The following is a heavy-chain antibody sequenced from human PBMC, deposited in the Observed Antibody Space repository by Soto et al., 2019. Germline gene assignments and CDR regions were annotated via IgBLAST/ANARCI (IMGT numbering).Heavy chain of an antibody. CDR3: ADALLIYSGSQRCLKSPLDY. J-gene: IGHJ4*02. CDR2: IGDTGGPT. V-gene: IGHV3-23*01. Sequence: GSLILSCSASGITFNSYEMSWVRQAPGKGLEWVSDIGDTGGPTYYADSVKVRFTISRDNAKNTLYLQMNSLRAEDTAVYYCADALLIYSGSQRCLKSPLDYWGQGTRVTVYS. CDR1: GITFNSYE. D-gene: IGHD3-16*01.